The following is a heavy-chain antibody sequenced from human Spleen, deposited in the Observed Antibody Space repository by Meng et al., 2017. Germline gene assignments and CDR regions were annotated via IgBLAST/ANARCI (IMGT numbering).Heavy chain of an antibody. CDR2: INHSGST. J-gene: IGHJ4*02. CDR3: ARSQGPYSGYDLNY. V-gene: IGHV4-34*01. D-gene: IGHD5-12*01. Sequence: QVHLQQWGVGLLKPSETLSLTCVVSGGSFSDYYWSWIRQPPGKGLEWIGEINHSGSTNYNPSLESRATISVDTSQNNLSLKLSSVTAADTAVYYCARSQGPYSGYDLNYWGQGSLVTVSS. CDR1: GGSFSDYY.